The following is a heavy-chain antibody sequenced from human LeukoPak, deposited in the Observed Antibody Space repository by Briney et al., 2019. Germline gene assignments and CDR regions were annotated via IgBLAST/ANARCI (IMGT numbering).Heavy chain of an antibody. Sequence: GRSLRLSCAASGFTISSYGMHWVRQAPGKGLEWVALISYDGSNKYYADSVKGRFTISRDNSKNTLYLQMNSLRTEDTAVYYCAKDRDSGSFRGAFDIWGQGTMVTVSS. CDR2: ISYDGSNK. CDR1: GFTISSYG. CDR3: AKDRDSGSFRGAFDI. D-gene: IGHD1-26*01. V-gene: IGHV3-30*18. J-gene: IGHJ3*02.